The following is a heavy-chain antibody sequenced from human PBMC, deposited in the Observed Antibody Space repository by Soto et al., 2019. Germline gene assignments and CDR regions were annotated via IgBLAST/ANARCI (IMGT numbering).Heavy chain of an antibody. CDR3: AYTGGKQTSPYFDY. CDR2: IYWDDDK. D-gene: IGHD6-13*01. Sequence: SGPTVVNPTQTRTLTCTFSGFSLSTSGVGVGWIRQPPGKAREWLALIYWDDDKRYSPSLKSRLTITKDTSKNQVVLTMTNMDPVDTATYYCAYTGGKQTSPYFDYWGQGTLVTGSS. V-gene: IGHV2-5*02. J-gene: IGHJ4*02. CDR1: GFSLSTSGVG.